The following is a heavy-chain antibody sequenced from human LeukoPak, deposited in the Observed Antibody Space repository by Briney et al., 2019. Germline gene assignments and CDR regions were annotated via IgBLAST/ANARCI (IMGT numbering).Heavy chain of an antibody. CDR2: IKLDRSEK. CDR1: RVTSCRHW. Sequence: VGSLRLSCAASRVTSCRHWMSCVREAPRGGVEWVANIKLDRSEKYYVDSMRGRFTISRANAKNSLYLQMNSLRAEDTAVYYCARDRGVGATEEGLGLDWGQGTLVTVSS. V-gene: IGHV3-7*01. D-gene: IGHD1-26*01. J-gene: IGHJ4*02. CDR3: ARDRGVGATEEGLGLD.